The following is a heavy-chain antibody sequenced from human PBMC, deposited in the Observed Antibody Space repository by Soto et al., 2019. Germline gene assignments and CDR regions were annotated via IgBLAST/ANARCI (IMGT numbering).Heavy chain of an antibody. D-gene: IGHD4-17*01. Sequence: EVQLVESGGGLVKPGGSLRLSCAASGFTFSSYSMNWVRQAPGKGLEWVSSISSSSSYIYYADSVKGRFTISRDNAKNSLYLQMNSLRAEDTAVYYCARHPATATNYYYYYGMDVWGQGTTVTVSS. J-gene: IGHJ6*02. V-gene: IGHV3-21*01. CDR1: GFTFSSYS. CDR3: ARHPATATNYYYYYGMDV. CDR2: ISSSSSYI.